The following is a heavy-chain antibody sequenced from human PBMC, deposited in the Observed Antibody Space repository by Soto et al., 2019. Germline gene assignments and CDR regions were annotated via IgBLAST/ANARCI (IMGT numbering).Heavy chain of an antibody. V-gene: IGHV1-69*14. D-gene: IGHD6-19*01. Sequence: QVQLVQSGAEVKMPGSSVKVSCKASGGAFSSYAISWVRQAPGQRLEWMGGIIPIFDSPNYAQTFQGRVTITADKSTSTASMELRSLRSEDTAMYYCATPGYMSGWYGASWGQGTMVTVSS. J-gene: IGHJ3*01. CDR1: GGAFSSYA. CDR2: IIPIFDSP. CDR3: ATPGYMSGWYGAS.